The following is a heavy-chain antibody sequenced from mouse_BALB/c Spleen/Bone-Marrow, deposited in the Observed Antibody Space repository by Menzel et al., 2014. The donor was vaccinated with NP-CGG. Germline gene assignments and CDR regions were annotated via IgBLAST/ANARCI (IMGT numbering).Heavy chain of an antibody. CDR2: ISGGDAYT. CDR3: GRGDGSMDY. Sequence: EVKLVESGGDLVKPGGSLKLSCAASELTYSSYGMSWVRQNPDKRLEGVATISGGDAYTYYPDSVKGRFTISRDSAKNILYLQMSSLKSEDTAMYYCGRGDGSMDYWGQGTSVTVSS. J-gene: IGHJ4*01. D-gene: IGHD3-3*01. V-gene: IGHV5-6*01. CDR1: ELTYSSYG.